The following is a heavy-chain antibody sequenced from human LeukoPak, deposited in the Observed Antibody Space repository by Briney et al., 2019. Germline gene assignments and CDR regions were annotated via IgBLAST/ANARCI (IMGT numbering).Heavy chain of an antibody. D-gene: IGHD6-19*01. Sequence: ASVKVSCKASGYTFTGYYMHWVRQAPGQGLEWMGWINPNSGGANYAQKFQGRVTMTRDTSISTAYMELSRLRSDDTAVYYCARQLAVADLYYYGMDVWGPGTTVTVSS. J-gene: IGHJ6*02. CDR3: ARQLAVADLYYYGMDV. CDR2: INPNSGGA. V-gene: IGHV1-2*02. CDR1: GYTFTGYY.